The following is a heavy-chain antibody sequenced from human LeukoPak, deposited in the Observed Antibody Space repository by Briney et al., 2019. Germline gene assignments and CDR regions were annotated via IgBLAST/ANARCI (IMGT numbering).Heavy chain of an antibody. CDR3: AKELKRRIFLEQERRVRPFDY. CDR2: ISGSGGST. Sequence: PGGSLRLSCAASGFTFSSYAMSRVRQAPGKGLEWVSAISGSGGSTYYADSVKGRFTISRDNSKNTLYLQMNSLRAEDTAVYYCAKELKRRIFLEQERRVRPFDYWGQGTLVTVSS. CDR1: GFTFSSYA. J-gene: IGHJ4*02. V-gene: IGHV3-23*01. D-gene: IGHD1-1*01.